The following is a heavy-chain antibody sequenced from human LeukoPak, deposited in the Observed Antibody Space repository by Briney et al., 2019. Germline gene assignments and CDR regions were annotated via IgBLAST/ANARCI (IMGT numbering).Heavy chain of an antibody. J-gene: IGHJ4*02. V-gene: IGHV3-30*02. CDR3: AKDRLTVTTGGFDY. CDR2: IRYDGSNK. Sequence: GGSLRLSCAASGFTFSSYGIHWVRQAPGKGLEWVAFIRYDGSNKYYADSVKGRFTISRDNSKNTLYLQMNSLRAEDTAVYYCAKDRLTVTTGGFDYWGQGTLVTVSS. D-gene: IGHD4-11*01. CDR1: GFTFSSYG.